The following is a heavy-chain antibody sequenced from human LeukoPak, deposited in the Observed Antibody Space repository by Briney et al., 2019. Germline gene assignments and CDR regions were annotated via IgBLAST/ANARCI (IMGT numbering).Heavy chain of an antibody. Sequence: GGSLRLSCAASGFTFSNYWMHWVRQAPGKGLEWVAVISYDGSNKYYADSVKGRFTISRDNSKNTPYLQMNSLRAEDTAVYYCARGDYYDSTWERYYFDYWGQGTLVTVSS. V-gene: IGHV3-30-3*01. CDR2: ISYDGSNK. D-gene: IGHD3-22*01. CDR1: GFTFSNYW. J-gene: IGHJ4*02. CDR3: ARGDYYDSTWERYYFDY.